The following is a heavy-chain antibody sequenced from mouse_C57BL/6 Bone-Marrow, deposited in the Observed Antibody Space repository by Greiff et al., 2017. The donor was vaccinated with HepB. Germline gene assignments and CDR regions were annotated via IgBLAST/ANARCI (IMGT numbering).Heavy chain of an antibody. CDR2: IWTGGGT. J-gene: IGHJ4*01. Sequence: QVQLQQSGPGLVAPSQSLSITCTVSGFSLTSYAISWVRQPPGKGLEWLGVIWTGGGTNYNSALKSRLSISKDNSKSQVFLKMNSLQTDDTARYYCARKITTRDFYYAMDYWGQGTSVTVSS. CDR3: ARKITTRDFYYAMDY. V-gene: IGHV2-9-1*01. D-gene: IGHD1-3*01. CDR1: GFSLTSYA.